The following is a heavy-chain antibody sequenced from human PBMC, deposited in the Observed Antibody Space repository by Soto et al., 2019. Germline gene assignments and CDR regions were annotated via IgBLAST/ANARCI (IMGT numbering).Heavy chain of an antibody. J-gene: IGHJ6*02. V-gene: IGHV1-2*02. CDR3: AATGGNYFGLDV. Sequence: ASVKVSCKASGYTFTGYYMHWVRQAPGQGLEWMGWINPNNGDTNYAQKFQDRVTMTADTTTRTASMEVSSLTSDDTAVYFCAATGGNYFGLDVWGQGTTVTVSS. D-gene: IGHD2-8*02. CDR1: GYTFTGYY. CDR2: INPNNGDT.